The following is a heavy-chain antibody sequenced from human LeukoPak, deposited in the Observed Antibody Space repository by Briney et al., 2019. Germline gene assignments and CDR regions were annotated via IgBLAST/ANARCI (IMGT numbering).Heavy chain of an antibody. CDR2: ISGSGGST. CDR3: AKGIAAAPYYFDY. J-gene: IGHJ4*02. CDR1: GFTFSSYA. Sequence: PGGSLRLSCAASGFTFSSYAMSWVRQAPGKGLEWVSAISGSGGSTYYADSVKGRFTISRANSKNTLYLQMNSLRAEDTAVYYCAKGIAAAPYYFDYWGQGTLVTVSS. V-gene: IGHV3-23*01. D-gene: IGHD6-13*01.